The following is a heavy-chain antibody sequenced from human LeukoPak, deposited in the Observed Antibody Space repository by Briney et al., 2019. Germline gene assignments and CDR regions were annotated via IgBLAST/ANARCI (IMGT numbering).Heavy chain of an antibody. V-gene: IGHV4-4*09. Sequence: PSETLSLTCTVSGGSISSYYWSWIRQPPGKGLEWIGYIYTSGSTNYNPSLKSRVTISIDTSKNQFSLKLTSVTAADTAVYYCAREFENTIFAVVSRWFDPWGQGVLVTVSS. CDR2: IYTSGST. CDR1: GGSISSYY. D-gene: IGHD3-3*01. J-gene: IGHJ5*02. CDR3: AREFENTIFAVVSRWFDP.